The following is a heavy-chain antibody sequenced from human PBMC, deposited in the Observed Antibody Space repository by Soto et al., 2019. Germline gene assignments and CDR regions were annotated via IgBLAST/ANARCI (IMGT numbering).Heavy chain of an antibody. D-gene: IGHD2-8*02. Sequence: SETLSLTCTVSGGSVSSGSYYWSWIRQPPGKGLEWIGYIYYSGSTNYNPSLKILVTILVDTSKNQFSLKLTSVTAADTAVYYCARDKITGLFDYWGQGTLVTV. CDR1: GGSVSSGSYY. J-gene: IGHJ4*02. V-gene: IGHV4-61*01. CDR2: IYYSGST. CDR3: ARDKITGLFDY.